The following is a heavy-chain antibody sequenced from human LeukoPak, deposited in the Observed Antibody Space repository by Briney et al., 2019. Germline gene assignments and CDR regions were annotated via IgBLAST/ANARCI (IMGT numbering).Heavy chain of an antibody. Sequence: PGGSLRLSCAASGFTFSNYAMSWVRQAPGKGLEWVSCISGSGGSTHYADSVKGRFTISRDNSKNTLYLQMNSLRAEDTAVYYCAKPYYYDTSGLRTLDNWGQGTPVTVSS. CDR3: AKPYYYDTSGLRTLDN. CDR1: GFTFSNYA. J-gene: IGHJ4*02. V-gene: IGHV3-23*01. D-gene: IGHD3-22*01. CDR2: ISGSGGST.